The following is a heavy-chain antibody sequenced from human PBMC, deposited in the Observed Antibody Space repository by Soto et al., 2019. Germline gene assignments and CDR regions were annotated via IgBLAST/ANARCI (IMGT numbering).Heavy chain of an antibody. CDR3: ARGRPSIVVVVAATKYYFDY. J-gene: IGHJ4*02. D-gene: IGHD2-15*01. V-gene: IGHV4-34*01. CDR2: TNHSGST. CDR1: GGSFSGYY. Sequence: SETLSLTCAXYGGSFSGYYWSWIRQPPGKGLEWIGETNHSGSTNYNPSLKSRVTISVDTSKNQFSLKLSSVTAADTAVYYCARGRPSIVVVVAATKYYFDYWGQGTLVTVSS.